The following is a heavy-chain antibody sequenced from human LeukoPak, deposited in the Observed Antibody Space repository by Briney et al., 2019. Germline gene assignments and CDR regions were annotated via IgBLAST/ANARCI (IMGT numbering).Heavy chain of an antibody. V-gene: IGHV3-23*01. CDR2: ISGSGSST. J-gene: IGHJ4*02. CDR3: AKGNWGGEYIFDF. Sequence: PRGSLRLSCAASGFTFGSYSMSSVRQAPEKELELVSAISGSGSSTNYAESLKRRFTISSDDSKNTLYLQMNSLRAEDTAIYYCAKGNWGGEYIFDFWGQGTLVIVSP. CDR1: GFTFGSYS. D-gene: IGHD7-27*01.